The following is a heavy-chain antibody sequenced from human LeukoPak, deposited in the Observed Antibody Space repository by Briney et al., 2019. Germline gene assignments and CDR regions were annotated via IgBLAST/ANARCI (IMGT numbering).Heavy chain of an antibody. CDR3: ARVTLYNWNSNWFDP. D-gene: IGHD1-7*01. CDR1: GGTFSSYA. J-gene: IGHJ5*02. Sequence: GASVKVSCKASGGTFSSYAISWVRRAPGQGLEWMGGIIPIFGTANYAQKFQGRVTITTDESTSTAYMELSSLRSEDTAVYYCARVTLYNWNSNWFDPWGQGTLVTVSS. V-gene: IGHV1-69*05. CDR2: IIPIFGTA.